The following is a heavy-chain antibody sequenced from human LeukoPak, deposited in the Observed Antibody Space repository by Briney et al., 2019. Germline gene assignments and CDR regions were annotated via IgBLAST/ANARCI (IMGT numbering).Heavy chain of an antibody. D-gene: IGHD3-9*01. CDR1: GFTFSSYA. CDR3: AKTFRGYYDILTGFGH. Sequence: GGSLRLSCAASGFTFSSYAMSWVRQAPGKGLEWVSAISGSGGSTYYADSVKGRFTISRDNSKNTLYLQMYSLRAEDTAVYYCAKTFRGYYDILTGFGHWGQGTLVTVSS. J-gene: IGHJ4*02. V-gene: IGHV3-23*01. CDR2: ISGSGGST.